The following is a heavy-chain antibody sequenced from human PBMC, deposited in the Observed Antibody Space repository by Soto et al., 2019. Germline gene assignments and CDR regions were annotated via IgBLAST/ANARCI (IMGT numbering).Heavy chain of an antibody. CDR2: ISSSSSYI. CDR3: ARWNYYDSSGRTGSY. V-gene: IGHV3-21*01. D-gene: IGHD3-22*01. Sequence: PGGSLRLSCAASGFTFSSYSMNWVRQAPGKGLEWVSSISSSSSYIYYADSVKGRFTISSDNAKNSLYLQMNSLRAEDTAVYYCARWNYYDSSGRTGSYWGQGTPVTVSS. CDR1: GFTFSSYS. J-gene: IGHJ4*02.